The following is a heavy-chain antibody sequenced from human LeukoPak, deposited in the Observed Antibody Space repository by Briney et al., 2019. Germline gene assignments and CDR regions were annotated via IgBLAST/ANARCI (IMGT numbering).Heavy chain of an antibody. V-gene: IGHV3-7*03. J-gene: IGHJ4*02. CDR1: GFTFSTYW. D-gene: IGHD5-12*01. CDR3: ARDRRGNRGYDTDFDS. Sequence: GGSLRLSCAASGFTFSTYWMSWVRQVPGKGLEWVANIKQDGTEKHYVDSVKGRFTISRDNARNSLDLQMNSLRVEDTALYYCARDRRGNRGYDTDFDSWGQGTLVIVSS. CDR2: IKQDGTEK.